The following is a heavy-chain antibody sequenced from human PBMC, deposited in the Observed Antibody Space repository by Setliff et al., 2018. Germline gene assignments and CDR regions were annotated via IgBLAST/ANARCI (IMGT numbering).Heavy chain of an antibody. CDR2: ISPYNEKT. V-gene: IGHV1-18*01. J-gene: IGHJ4*02. CDR3: VRGPGPSVVVAMPFDR. CDR1: GYNFITFG. Sequence: ASVKVSCKTSGYNFITFGISWVRQAPGQGLEWMGWISPYNEKTNYAEKFQGRVTMTTDTSTTTVYMEVASLRPDDTAVYYCVRGPGPSVVVAMPFDRWGQGTLVTVSS. D-gene: IGHD5-12*01.